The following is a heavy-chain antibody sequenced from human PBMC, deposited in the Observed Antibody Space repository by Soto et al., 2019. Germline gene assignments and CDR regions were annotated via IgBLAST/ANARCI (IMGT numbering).Heavy chain of an antibody. CDR2: IYPDDSNT. CDR1: GYSFINYW. V-gene: IGHV5-51*01. D-gene: IGHD2-15*01. CDR3: ARGVGGNLVYFYY. Sequence: GESLKISCKGSGYSFINYWIGWVSQMTGKGLEWMRIIYPDDSNTRYSPSFQGQVTISADKSISTAYLKWSSLKASDTAMFYCARGVGGNLVYFYYWGRGALVTFSS. J-gene: IGHJ4*02.